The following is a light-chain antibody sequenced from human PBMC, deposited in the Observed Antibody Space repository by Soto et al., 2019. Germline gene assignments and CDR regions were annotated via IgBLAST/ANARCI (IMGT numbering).Light chain of an antibody. V-gene: IGLV2-14*01. CDR2: DVS. CDR1: SSDVGGYNY. J-gene: IGLJ1*01. Sequence: QSALTQPASVSGSPGQSITISCTGTSSDVGGYNYVSWYQQHPGKAPKLMIYDVSNRPSGVSNRFSGSKSGNTPCLTMSGLQSEDEAAYYCSLYTSSSTLLYVFGAGTKLTVL. CDR3: SLYTSSSTLLYV.